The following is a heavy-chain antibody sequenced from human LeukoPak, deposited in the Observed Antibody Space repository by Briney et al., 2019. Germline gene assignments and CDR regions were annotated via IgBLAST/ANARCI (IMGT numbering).Heavy chain of an antibody. D-gene: IGHD1-26*01. V-gene: IGHV4-4*09. Sequence: SETLSLTCTVSGGSISGYYWSWIRQPPGKGLEGIGYIYTSGSTHYNPSLTSRVTISVDTSKNQFSLRLSSVTAADTAMYFCARAYSRSYSHFDDWGQGTLVTVSS. CDR2: IYTSGST. J-gene: IGHJ4*02. CDR3: ARAYSRSYSHFDD. CDR1: GGSISGYY.